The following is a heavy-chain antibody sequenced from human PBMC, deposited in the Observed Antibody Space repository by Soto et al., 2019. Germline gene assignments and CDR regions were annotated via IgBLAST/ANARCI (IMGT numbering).Heavy chain of an antibody. CDR2: ISKDSGRTT. V-gene: IGHV3-11*01. CDR1: GFIFSDWF. Sequence: LVESGGALVKPGGSLRLSCAASGFIFSDWFMRWVRQAPGKGLEWISYISKDSGRTTRYADSVEGRFSICRDNAKNSLLLQMNILTVEDTAVYYCAKETWAHPDSWGQGTLVTVSS. J-gene: IGHJ4*02. CDR3: AKETWAHPDS. D-gene: IGHD7-27*01.